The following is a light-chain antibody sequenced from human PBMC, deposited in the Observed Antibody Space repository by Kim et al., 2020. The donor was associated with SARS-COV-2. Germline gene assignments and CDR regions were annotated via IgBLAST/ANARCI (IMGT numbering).Light chain of an antibody. J-gene: IGLJ3*02. CDR1: SSDVGGYNY. CDR2: DVS. CDR3: SSYTSSNTLV. Sequence: QSALTQPASVSGSPGQSITISCTGTSSDVGGYNYVSWYQQHPGKAPKLMIYDVSQRPSGFSDRFSGSKSGNTASLTISGLQAEDEADYYCSSYTSSNTLVFGGGTQLTVL. V-gene: IGLV2-14*03.